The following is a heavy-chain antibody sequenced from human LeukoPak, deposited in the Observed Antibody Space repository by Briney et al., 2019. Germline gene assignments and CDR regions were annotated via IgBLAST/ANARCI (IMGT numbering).Heavy chain of an antibody. J-gene: IGHJ4*02. CDR1: GFTFSSYA. CDR3: VRSLSLSY. V-gene: IGHV3-7*01. CDR2: LKQDGSEK. Sequence: GGFLRLSCAASGFTFSSYAMSWVRQAPGKGLEWVANLKQDGSEKNYVDSVKGRFTVFRDNAKNALYLQMNSLRVEDTAMYYCVRSLSLSYWGQGALVTVSS.